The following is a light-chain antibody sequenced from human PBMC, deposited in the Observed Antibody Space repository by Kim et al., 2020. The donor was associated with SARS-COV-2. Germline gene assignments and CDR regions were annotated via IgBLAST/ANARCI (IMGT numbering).Light chain of an antibody. V-gene: IGKV1-5*03. CDR3: QHYSRFPYT. J-gene: IGKJ2*01. Sequence: DIQMTQSPSTLSASVGDSVTITCRASENIGTWLAWYQQKPGRAPSLLIYLASTLESGVPSRFSGTGSGTEFSLSITSLQPDDFATYYCQHYSRFPYTFGQGTKLEI. CDR1: ENIGTW. CDR2: LAS.